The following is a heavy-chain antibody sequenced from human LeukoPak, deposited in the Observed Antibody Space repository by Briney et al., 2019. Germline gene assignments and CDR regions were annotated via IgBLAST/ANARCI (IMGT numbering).Heavy chain of an antibody. V-gene: IGHV1-8*02. D-gene: IGHD5-24*01. CDR3: ARGRDGYNYIV. J-gene: IGHJ4*02. CDR2: MNPNSGNT. CDR1: GYTFTGYY. Sequence: ASVKVSCKASGYTFTGYYMHWVRQATGQGLEWMGWMNPNSGNTGYAQKFQGRVTMTRNTSISTAYMELSSLRSEDTAVYYCARGRDGYNYIVWGQGTLVTVSS.